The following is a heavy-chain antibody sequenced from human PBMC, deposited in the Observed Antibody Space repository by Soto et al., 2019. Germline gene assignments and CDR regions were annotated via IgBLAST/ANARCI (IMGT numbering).Heavy chain of an antibody. J-gene: IGHJ6*02. V-gene: IGHV1-18*01. CDR2: ISAYNGNT. Sequence: ASVKVSCKASGYTFTSYGISWVRQAPGQGLEWMGWISAYNGNTNYAQKLQGRVTMTTDTSTSTAYMELRSLRSDDTAVYYCASSSEYDFWSGFYGMDVRGQGTTVTVSS. D-gene: IGHD3-3*01. CDR1: GYTFTSYG. CDR3: ASSSEYDFWSGFYGMDV.